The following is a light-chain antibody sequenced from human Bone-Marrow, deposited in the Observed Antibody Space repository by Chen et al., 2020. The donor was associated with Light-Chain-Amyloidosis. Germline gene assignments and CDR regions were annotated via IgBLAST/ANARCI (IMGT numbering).Light chain of an antibody. J-gene: IGKJ4*01. CDR2: GSS. CDR1: QTISSNY. Sequence: EIVLTQSPGTLSLSPGEGANLSCRASQTISSNYLTWYQQKFGQAPRLLIYGSSSRATGIPDRVTGSGSGTDCTLTINRLEPEEFAMYYWQQYGTSPLTFGGGTKVEIK. CDR3: QQYGTSPLT. V-gene: IGKV3-20*01.